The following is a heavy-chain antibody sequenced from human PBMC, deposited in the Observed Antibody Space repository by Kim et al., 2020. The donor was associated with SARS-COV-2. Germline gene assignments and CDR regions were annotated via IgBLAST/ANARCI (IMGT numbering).Heavy chain of an antibody. Sequence: TISYEDQVKGRFTISRDNAKNSLDLQMNSLGDEDTAVYYGAGGVGGSGNYWGQGTLVTVSS. CDR3: AGGVGGSGNY. V-gene: IGHV3-48*02. D-gene: IGHD3-16*01. CDR2: TI. J-gene: IGHJ4*02.